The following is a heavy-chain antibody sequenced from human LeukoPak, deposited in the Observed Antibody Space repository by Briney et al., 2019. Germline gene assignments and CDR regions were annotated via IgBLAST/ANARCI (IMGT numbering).Heavy chain of an antibody. CDR1: GFTLSSYA. CDR3: AKAINSHYPVWYNYYGLDV. D-gene: IGHD3-10*01. J-gene: IGHJ6*02. V-gene: IGHV3-23*01. Sequence: GGSLRLSCAASGFTLSSYAMDWVRQAPGKGLEWVSGISGSGGSSYNADSVKGRFTISRDNSKNTLYLQMNSLRAEDTAVYYCAKAINSHYPVWYNYYGLDVWGQGTTVTVSS. CDR2: ISGSGGSS.